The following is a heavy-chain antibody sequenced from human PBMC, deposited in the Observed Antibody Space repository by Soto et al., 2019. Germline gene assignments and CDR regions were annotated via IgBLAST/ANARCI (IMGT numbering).Heavy chain of an antibody. CDR1: GYSFSFYG. V-gene: IGHV1-8*01. CDR2: INPNTGYT. J-gene: IGHJ4*02. D-gene: IGHD3-16*02. Sequence: ASVKVSCKASGYSFSFYGINWVRQAPGQGLEWMGWINPNTGYTDYAQKFQGRVTMTGNTSITTAYMELSSLRSEDTAVYYCVRGRVMITFGVVIVIDYWGQGSPVTVSS. CDR3: VRGRVMITFGVVIVIDY.